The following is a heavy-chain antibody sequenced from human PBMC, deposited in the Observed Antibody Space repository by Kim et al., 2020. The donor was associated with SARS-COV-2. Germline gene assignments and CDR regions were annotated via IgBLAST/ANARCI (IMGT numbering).Heavy chain of an antibody. D-gene: IGHD3-10*01. Sequence: SETLSLTCAVYGGSFSGYYWSWIRQPPGKGLEWIGEINHSGSTNYNPSLKSRVTISVDTSKNQFSLKLSSVTAADTAVYYCVRGRLWFGYTWWFDPWGQGTLVTVSS. V-gene: IGHV4-34*01. J-gene: IGHJ5*02. CDR3: VRGRLWFGYTWWFDP. CDR1: GGSFSGYY. CDR2: INHSGST.